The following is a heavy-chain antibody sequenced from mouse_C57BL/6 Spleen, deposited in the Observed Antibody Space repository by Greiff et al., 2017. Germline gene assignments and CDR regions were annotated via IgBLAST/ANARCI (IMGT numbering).Heavy chain of an antibody. CDR3: ARTNSNYNWYFDL. D-gene: IGHD2-5*01. CDR1: GFSLTSYA. CDR2: IWTGGGT. Sequence: QVQLKESGPGLVAPSQSLSITCTVSGFSLTSYAISWVRQPPGKGLEWLGVIWTGGGTNYNSALKSRLSISKDNSTSQVFLKMNSLQTDATSRYYCARTNSNYNWYFDLWGTGTTVTFSS. J-gene: IGHJ1*03. V-gene: IGHV2-9-1*01.